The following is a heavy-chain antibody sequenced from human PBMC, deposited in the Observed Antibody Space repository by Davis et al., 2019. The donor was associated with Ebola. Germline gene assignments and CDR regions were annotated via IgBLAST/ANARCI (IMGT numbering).Heavy chain of an antibody. CDR3: ARVRTGYYYDSSDSPSWFDP. J-gene: IGHJ5*02. V-gene: IGHV1-69*13. CDR2: IIPIFRSP. CDR1: GDTFTSFG. D-gene: IGHD3-22*01. Sequence: SVKVSCKSSGDTFTSFGVSWVRQAPGQGLEWIGGIIPIFRSPNYAQKFQGRVTITADESTRTVYMELSSLGSADTAVYYCARVRTGYYYDSSDSPSWFDPWGQGTLVTVSS.